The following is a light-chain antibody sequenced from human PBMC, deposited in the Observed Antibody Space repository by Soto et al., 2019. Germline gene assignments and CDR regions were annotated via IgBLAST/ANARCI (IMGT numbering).Light chain of an antibody. V-gene: IGLV2-14*01. CDR3: CSFTNSYTWV. CDR1: SSDVGGYNY. Sequence: QLVLTQPASVSGSPGQSITMSCTGTSSDVGGYNYVSWFQHHPGKVPKLMIYEVSHRPSGVSDRFSGSKSGTTASLTISGLQAEDEADYYCCSFTNSYTWVFGGGTKLTVL. J-gene: IGLJ3*02. CDR2: EVS.